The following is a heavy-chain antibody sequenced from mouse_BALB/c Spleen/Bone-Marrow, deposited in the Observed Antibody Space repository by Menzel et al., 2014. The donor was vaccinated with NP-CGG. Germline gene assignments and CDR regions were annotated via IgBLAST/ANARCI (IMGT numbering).Heavy chain of an antibody. J-gene: IGHJ4*01. V-gene: IGHV5-12*02. D-gene: IGHD2-4*01. CDR1: GFTFSDYY. CDR2: ISNGGGST. CDR3: ARPAIYYDYDGYAMDY. Sequence: DVQLVESGGGLVQPGGSLKLSCATSGFTFSDYYMYWVRQTPEKRLEWAAYISNGGGSTYYPDTVKGRFTISRDNAKNTLYLQMSRLKSEDTAMYYCARPAIYYDYDGYAMDYWGQGTSVTVSS.